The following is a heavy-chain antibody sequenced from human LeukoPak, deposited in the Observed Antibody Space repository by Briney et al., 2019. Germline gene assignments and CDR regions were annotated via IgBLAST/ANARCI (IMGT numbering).Heavy chain of an antibody. CDR2: ISSSSYI. J-gene: IGHJ6*03. V-gene: IGHV3-21*01. CDR1: GFTFSSYS. D-gene: IGHD1-20*01. CDR3: AREWVRYNWNDANYYYYTDV. Sequence: PGGSLRLSCAASGFTFSSYSMNWVRQAPGKGLEWVSSISSSSYIYYADSVKGRFTISRDNAKNSLYLQMNSLRAEDTAVYYCAREWVRYNWNDANYYYYTDVWGKGTTVTVSS.